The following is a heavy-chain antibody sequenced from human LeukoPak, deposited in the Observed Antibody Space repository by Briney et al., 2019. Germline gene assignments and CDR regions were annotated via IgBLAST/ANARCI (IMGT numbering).Heavy chain of an antibody. CDR3: ARVAAAGTNYFDY. D-gene: IGHD6-13*01. J-gene: IGHJ4*02. V-gene: IGHV1-2*06. CDR1: GYTFTGYY. CDR2: INPNSGGT. Sequence: GASVKVSCKASGYTFTGYYMHWVRQAPGQGLEWMGRINPNSGGTNYAQKFQGRVTMTRDTSNSTAYMELSRLRSDDTAVYYCARVAAAGTNYFDYWGQGTLVTVSS.